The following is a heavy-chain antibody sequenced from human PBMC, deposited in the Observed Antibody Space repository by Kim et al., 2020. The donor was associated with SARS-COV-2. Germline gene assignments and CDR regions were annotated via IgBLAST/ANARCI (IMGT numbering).Heavy chain of an antibody. V-gene: IGHV3-74*01. CDR3: ARALAVAGTGGYY. Sequence: YADSVKGRFTISRDSAQNTVYLQMNSLRAEDTAVYYSARALAVAGTGGYYWGQGTLVTVSS. D-gene: IGHD6-19*01. J-gene: IGHJ4*02.